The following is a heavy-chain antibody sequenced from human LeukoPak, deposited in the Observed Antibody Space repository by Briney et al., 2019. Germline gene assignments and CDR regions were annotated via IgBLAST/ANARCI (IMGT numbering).Heavy chain of an antibody. CDR1: GASINSPTYY. Sequence: SETLSLTCTVSGASINSPTYYWGWIRQPPGKGLGWIGSFYYTGNTYYNPSLKSRVTISVDKSKNQFSLKLSSVTAADTAVYYCARVRVDTAMAIDYWGQGTLVTVSS. J-gene: IGHJ4*02. D-gene: IGHD5-18*01. CDR2: FYYTGNT. V-gene: IGHV4-39*07. CDR3: ARVRVDTAMAIDY.